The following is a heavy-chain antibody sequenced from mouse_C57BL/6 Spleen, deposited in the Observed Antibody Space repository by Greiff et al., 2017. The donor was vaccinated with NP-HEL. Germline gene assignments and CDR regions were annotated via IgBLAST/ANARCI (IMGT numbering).Heavy chain of an antibody. CDR2: ISDGGSYT. J-gene: IGHJ2*01. CDR3: ARDRELSYGYYFDY. Sequence: EVQLVESGGGLVKPGGSLKLSCAASGFTFSSYAMSWVRQTPEKRLEWVATISDGGSYTYYPDNVKGRFTISRDNAKNNLYLQMSHLKSEDTAMYYCARDRELSYGYYFDYWGQGTTLTVSS. V-gene: IGHV5-4*01. CDR1: GFTFSSYA. D-gene: IGHD2-2*01.